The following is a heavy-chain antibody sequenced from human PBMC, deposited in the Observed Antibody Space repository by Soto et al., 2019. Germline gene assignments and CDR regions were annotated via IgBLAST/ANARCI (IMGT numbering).Heavy chain of an antibody. CDR1: GFTFSSYA. CDR3: ANGVTGYCSGGSCYRDAFDI. J-gene: IGHJ3*02. V-gene: IGHV3-23*01. CDR2: ISGSGGST. Sequence: PGGSLRLSCAASGFTFSSYAMSWVRQAPGKGLEWVSAISGSGGSTYYADSVKGRFTISRDNSKNTLYLQMNSLRAEDTAVYYCANGVTGYCSGGSCYRDAFDIWGQGTMVTVSS. D-gene: IGHD2-15*01.